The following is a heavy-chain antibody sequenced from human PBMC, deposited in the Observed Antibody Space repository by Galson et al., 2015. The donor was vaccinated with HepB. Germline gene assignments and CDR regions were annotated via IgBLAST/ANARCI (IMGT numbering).Heavy chain of an antibody. Sequence: SLRLSCAASGFTFSDYSMNWARQAPGKGLEWLSYISSSGKNIYYADSVRGRFTISRDNAKNSLYLEMSSLRDEDTAIYYCTRDHLDSSGNYYIDFDYWGQGTLVTVSA. CDR2: ISSSGKNI. V-gene: IGHV3-48*02. CDR1: GFTFSDYS. J-gene: IGHJ4*02. D-gene: IGHD3-22*01. CDR3: TRDHLDSSGNYYIDFDY.